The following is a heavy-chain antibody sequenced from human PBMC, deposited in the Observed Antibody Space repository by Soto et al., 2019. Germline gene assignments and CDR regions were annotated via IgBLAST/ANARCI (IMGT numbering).Heavy chain of an antibody. V-gene: IGHV3-53*02. CDR3: ARAREPEDSSSIFFDY. CDR2: IYSAGST. CDR1: GLTVSRTQ. Sequence: EVQLVETGGGLIQPGGSLRLSCAASGLTVSRTQMAWVRQVPGKGLQWVSVIYSAGSTYYANAVKGRFTISRDISENKIYLDLSRVTGDDTAIYYCARAREPEDSSSIFFDYWGRGILVTVSS. D-gene: IGHD6-6*01. J-gene: IGHJ4*02.